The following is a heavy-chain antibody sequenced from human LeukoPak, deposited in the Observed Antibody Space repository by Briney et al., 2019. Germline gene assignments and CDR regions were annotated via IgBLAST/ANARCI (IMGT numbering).Heavy chain of an antibody. CDR2: IIPILGIA. CDR3: ARVRFGELNAFDI. Sequence: SVKVSCKASGGTFSSYAISWVRQAPGQGLEWMGRIIPILGIANYAQKFQGRVTITADKSTSTAYMELRSLRSDDTAVYYCARVRFGELNAFDIWGQGTMVTVSS. D-gene: IGHD3-10*01. CDR1: GGTFSSYA. V-gene: IGHV1-69*04. J-gene: IGHJ3*02.